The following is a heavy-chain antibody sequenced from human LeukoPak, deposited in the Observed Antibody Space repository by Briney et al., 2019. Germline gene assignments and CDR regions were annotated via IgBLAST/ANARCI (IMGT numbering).Heavy chain of an antibody. CDR3: ARERDSSSWYAFDI. V-gene: IGHV3-48*02. Sequence: VGSLRPSCAAPGFTFSSNSLNWVRQTPGKGLEWVSNISSSSSSIYYGDSVKSRFTISRDNAKNSLYLQMNSLRDEDTAVYYCARERDSSSWYAFDIWGQGTMVTVSS. CDR2: ISSSSSSI. CDR1: GFTFSSNS. D-gene: IGHD6-13*01. J-gene: IGHJ3*02.